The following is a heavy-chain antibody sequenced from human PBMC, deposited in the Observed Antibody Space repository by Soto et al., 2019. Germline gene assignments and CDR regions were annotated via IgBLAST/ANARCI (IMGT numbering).Heavy chain of an antibody. Sequence: VQLVESGGGVVQPGRSLRLSCAASGFTFSSYAMHWVRQAPGKGLEWVAVIWHDGSNKYYADSVKGRFTISRDNSKNTLYLQMNSLRPDDTAVYYCARGGRWLQGNDYWGQGSLVTVSS. CDR2: IWHDGSNK. CDR3: ARGGRWLQGNDY. CDR1: GFTFSSYA. J-gene: IGHJ4*02. V-gene: IGHV3-30*04. D-gene: IGHD3-16*01.